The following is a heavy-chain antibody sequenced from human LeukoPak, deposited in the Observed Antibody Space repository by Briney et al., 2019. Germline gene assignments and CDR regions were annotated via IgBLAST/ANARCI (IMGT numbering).Heavy chain of an antibody. CDR2: IYTSGST. CDR1: GGSISSGSYY. V-gene: IGHV4-61*02. J-gene: IGHJ6*02. CDR3: ARAGRYYYYYGMDV. Sequence: SETLSLTCTVSGGSISSGSYYWSWIRQPAGKGLEWIGRIYTSGSTNYNPSLKSRVTISVDTSKNQFSLKLSPVTAADTAVYYCARAGRYYYYYGMDVWGQGTTVTVSS.